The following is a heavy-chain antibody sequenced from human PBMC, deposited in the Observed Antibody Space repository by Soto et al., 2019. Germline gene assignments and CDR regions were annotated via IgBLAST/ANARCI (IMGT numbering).Heavy chain of an antibody. D-gene: IGHD3-22*01. J-gene: IGHJ3*02. CDR3: AQDFMGFTMIDITGWAFDI. CDR2: ISYDGSNK. V-gene: IGHV3-30*18. Sequence: QVQLVESGGGVVQPGRSLRLSCAASGFTFSSYGMHWVRQAPGKGLEWVAVISYDGSNKYYADSVKGRFTISRDNSRNTLYLQMNSLRAEDTAVYYCAQDFMGFTMIDITGWAFDIWGQGTMVTVSS. CDR1: GFTFSSYG.